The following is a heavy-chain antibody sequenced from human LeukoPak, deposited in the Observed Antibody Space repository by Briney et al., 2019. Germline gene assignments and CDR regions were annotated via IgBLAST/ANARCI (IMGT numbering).Heavy chain of an antibody. D-gene: IGHD3-9*01. J-gene: IGHJ4*02. CDR1: GGSFSGYY. Sequence: SETLSLTCAVYGGSFSGYYWSWIRQPPGKGLEWIGEINHSGSTNYNPSLKSRVTISVDTSKNQFSLKLSSVTAADTAVYYCARGGYYDILTGYYRRDEFDYWGQGTLVTVSS. V-gene: IGHV4-34*01. CDR3: ARGGYYDILTGYYRRDEFDY. CDR2: INHSGST.